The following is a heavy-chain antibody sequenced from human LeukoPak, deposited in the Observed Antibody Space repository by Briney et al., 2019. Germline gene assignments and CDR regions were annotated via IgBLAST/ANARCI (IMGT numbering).Heavy chain of an antibody. V-gene: IGHV3-23*01. CDR2: ISGGGIST. CDR1: GFTFSSYA. J-gene: IGHJ6*04. D-gene: IGHD3-10*02. Sequence: GGSLRLSCAASGFTFSSYAMTWVRQAPGKGLEWVSAISGGGISTYYADSVKGRFTISRDNSQNTLYLQMNSLRAEDTAVYYCAELGITMIGGVWGKGTTVTISS. CDR3: AELGITMIGGV.